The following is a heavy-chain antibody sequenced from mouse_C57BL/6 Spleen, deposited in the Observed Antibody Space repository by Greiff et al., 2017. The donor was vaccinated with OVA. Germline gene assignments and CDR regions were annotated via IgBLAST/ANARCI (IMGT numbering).Heavy chain of an antibody. CDR1: GFNIKDDY. CDR2: IDPENGDT. Sequence: EVMLVESGAELVRPGASVKLSCTASGFNIKDDYMHWVKQRPEQGLEWIGWIDPENGDTEYASKFQGKATITADTSSNTAYLQLSSLTSEDTAVYYCTTQSNQAWFAYWGQGTLVTVSA. CDR3: TTQSNQAWFAY. V-gene: IGHV14-4*01. J-gene: IGHJ3*01. D-gene: IGHD2-5*01.